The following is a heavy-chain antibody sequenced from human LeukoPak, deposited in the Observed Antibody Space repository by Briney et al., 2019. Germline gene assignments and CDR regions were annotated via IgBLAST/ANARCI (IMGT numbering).Heavy chain of an antibody. V-gene: IGHV4-59*12. Sequence: PSETLSLTCTVSGASISSYYWSWIRQPPGKGLEWMGYIHYSGTTNYNPSLKSRVTISVDTSKNQFSLKLSSVTAADTAVYYCARDTAAAGTIWFDPWGQGTLVTVSS. CDR3: ARDTAAAGTIWFDP. CDR1: GASISSYY. J-gene: IGHJ5*02. CDR2: IHYSGTT. D-gene: IGHD6-13*01.